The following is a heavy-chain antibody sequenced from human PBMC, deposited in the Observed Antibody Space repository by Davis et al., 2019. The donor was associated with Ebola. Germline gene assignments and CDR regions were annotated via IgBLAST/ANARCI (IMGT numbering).Heavy chain of an antibody. J-gene: IGHJ6*02. CDR2: IIPIFGTA. D-gene: IGHD6-6*01. Sequence: AASVKVSCKASGGTFSSYAISWVRQAPGQGLEWMGGIIPIFGTANYAQKFQGRVTITADKSTSTAYMELSSLRSEDTAVYYCARGSSSWGRGYYYYGMDVWGQGTTVTVSS. V-gene: IGHV1-69*06. CDR3: ARGSSSWGRGYYYYGMDV. CDR1: GGTFSSYA.